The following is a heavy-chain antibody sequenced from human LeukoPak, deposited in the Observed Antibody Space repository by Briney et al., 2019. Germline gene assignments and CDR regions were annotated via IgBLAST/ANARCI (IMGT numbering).Heavy chain of an antibody. Sequence: GGSLRLSCAASGFTFSSYAMSWVRQAPGKGLEWVSAISGSGGSTYYADSVKGRFTISRDNSKNTLYLQMNSLRAEDTAVYYCARPGACTNAVCYSDYWGQGTLVTVSS. D-gene: IGHD2-8*01. V-gene: IGHV3-23*01. CDR1: GFTFSSYA. J-gene: IGHJ4*02. CDR2: ISGSGGST. CDR3: ARPGACTNAVCYSDY.